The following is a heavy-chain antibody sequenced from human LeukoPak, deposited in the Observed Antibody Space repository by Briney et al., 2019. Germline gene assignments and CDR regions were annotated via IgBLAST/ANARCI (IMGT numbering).Heavy chain of an antibody. CDR2: ISSSSSTI. V-gene: IGHV3-48*01. J-gene: IGHJ4*02. Sequence: GGSLRLSCAASGFTFSSYSMNWVRQAPGKGLEWVSYISSSSSTIYYADSVKGRFTISRDNAKNSLYLQMNSLRAEDTAVYYCAKLAPGVSSTFDYWGQGTLVTVSS. D-gene: IGHD2-2*01. CDR3: AKLAPGVSSTFDY. CDR1: GFTFSSYS.